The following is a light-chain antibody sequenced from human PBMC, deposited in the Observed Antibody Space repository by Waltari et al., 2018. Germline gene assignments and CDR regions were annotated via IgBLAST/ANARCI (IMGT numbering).Light chain of an antibody. V-gene: IGKV3-15*01. CDR2: GAS. Sequence: MTQSPATLSVSPGERVTLSCTASQSIHDNLAWYQQKPGQAPRLLIYGASTRATAVPARFRGSGSGTEFTLTISSLQSEDFGVYYCQQYNRWPPLTFGGGTKVDIK. CDR3: QQYNRWPPLT. CDR1: QSIHDN. J-gene: IGKJ4*01.